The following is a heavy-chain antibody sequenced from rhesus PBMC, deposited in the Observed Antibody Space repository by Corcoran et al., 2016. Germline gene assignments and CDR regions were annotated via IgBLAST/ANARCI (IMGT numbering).Heavy chain of an antibody. D-gene: IGHD3-9*01. CDR2: ISGSSGST. CDR1: GGSISSSNW. CDR3: ARASYEDDYGYYYTDFDY. J-gene: IGHJ4*01. V-gene: IGHV4-65*01. Sequence: QVQLQESGPGLVKPSETLSLTCAVSGGSISSSNWWSWIRQPPGKGLEWIGYISGSSGSTYYNPSLNSRVTISTDTSNTQFSLKLSSVTAADTAVYYCARASYEDDYGYYYTDFDYWGQGVLVTVSS.